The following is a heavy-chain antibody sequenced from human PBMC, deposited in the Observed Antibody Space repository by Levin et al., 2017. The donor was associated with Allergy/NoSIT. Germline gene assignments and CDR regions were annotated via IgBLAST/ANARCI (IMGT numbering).Heavy chain of an antibody. J-gene: IGHJ6*02. D-gene: IGHD2-2*01. V-gene: IGHV1-69*13. CDR3: ARGLVAYYYYGMDV. CDR1: GGTFSSYA. CDR2: IIPIFGTA. Sequence: ASVKVSCKASGGTFSSYAISWVRQAPGQGLEWMGGIIPIFGTANYAQKFQGRVTITADESTSTAYMELSSLRSEDTAVYYCARGLVAYYYYGMDVWGQGTTVTVSS.